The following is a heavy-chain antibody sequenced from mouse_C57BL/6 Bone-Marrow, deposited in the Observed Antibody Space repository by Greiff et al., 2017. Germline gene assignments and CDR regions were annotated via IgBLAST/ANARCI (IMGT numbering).Heavy chain of an antibody. Sequence: QVQLKQPGAELVRPGSSVKLSCKASGYTFTSYWMHWVKQRPIQGLEWIGNIDPSDSETHYNQKFKDKATLTVDKSSSTAYMQLSSLTSEDSAVYYCASDSNWYFDVWGTGTTVTVSS. CDR3: ASDSNWYFDV. V-gene: IGHV1-52*01. D-gene: IGHD2-5*01. CDR1: GYTFTSYW. CDR2: IDPSDSET. J-gene: IGHJ1*03.